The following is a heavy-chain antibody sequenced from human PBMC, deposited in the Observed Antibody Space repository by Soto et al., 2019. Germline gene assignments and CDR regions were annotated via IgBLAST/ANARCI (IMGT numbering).Heavy chain of an antibody. CDR2: IYYSGST. CDR1: GGSISSGGYY. CDR3: GRSQGSSYGFAWFYA. Sequence: ASETLSLTCTVSGGSISSGGYYWSWIRQHPGKGLEWIGYIYYSGSTYYNPSLNSRVTISVDTSKNQFSLKLSSVTAADTAVYYGGRSQGSSYGFAWFYAWGQGTLVTGS. V-gene: IGHV4-31*03. D-gene: IGHD5-18*01. J-gene: IGHJ5*02.